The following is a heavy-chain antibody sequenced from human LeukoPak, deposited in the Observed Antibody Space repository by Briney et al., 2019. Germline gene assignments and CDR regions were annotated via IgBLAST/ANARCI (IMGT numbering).Heavy chain of an antibody. V-gene: IGHV4-39*01. Sequence: SETLSLTCTVSGGSISSSSYYWGWIRQPSGKGLQWIGSIYYSGSTYYNPSLKSRVTISVDTSKNQFSLKLSSVTAADTAVYYCARLDETYYYGSGTVNWFDPWGQGTLVTVSS. CDR1: GGSISSSSYY. CDR2: IYYSGST. CDR3: ARLDETYYYGSGTVNWFDP. D-gene: IGHD3-10*01. J-gene: IGHJ5*02.